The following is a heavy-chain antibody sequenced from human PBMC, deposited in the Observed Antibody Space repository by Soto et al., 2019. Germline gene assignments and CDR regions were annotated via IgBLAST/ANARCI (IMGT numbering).Heavy chain of an antibody. CDR2: IFYSGST. CDR3: ARAEVAVAGSGWFDA. D-gene: IGHD6-19*01. V-gene: IGHV4-30-4*08. CDR1: GGSINSNNYY. J-gene: IGHJ5*01. Sequence: PSETLSLTCSISGGSINSNNYYWGWIRQPPGKGLEWIGYIFYSGSTYYKPSLKSRVTISLDMSRNQFSLKLTSVTAADTAVYYCARAEVAVAGSGWFDAWGHGTLVTVSS.